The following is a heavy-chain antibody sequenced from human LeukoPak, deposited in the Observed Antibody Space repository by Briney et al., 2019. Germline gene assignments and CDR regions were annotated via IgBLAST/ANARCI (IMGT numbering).Heavy chain of an antibody. CDR1: GFTLSSYP. CDR2: ISSNGDST. J-gene: IGHJ4*02. CDR3: ARGWELSDY. V-gene: IGHV3-64*02. Sequence: PGGSLRLSRAVSGFTLSSYPMHYVRPPPEEGLEYVSVISSNGDSTYYADSVKGRLTIYRHNSTNTLYRQMVRLRGEDLCVYYCARGWELSDYWGQGTLFTVS. D-gene: IGHD1-26*01.